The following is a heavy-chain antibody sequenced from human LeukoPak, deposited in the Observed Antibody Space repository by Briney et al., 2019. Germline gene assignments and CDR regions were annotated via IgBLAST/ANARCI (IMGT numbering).Heavy chain of an antibody. Sequence: SQTLSLTCAISGDSVSSNSAAWNWIRQSPSRGLEWLGRTYYRSKWYNDYAVSVKSRITINPDTSKNQFSLQLNSVTPEDTAVYYCARVSGYGSGSIYSTFYYGMDVWGKGTTVTVSS. V-gene: IGHV6-1*01. CDR2: TYYRSKWYN. CDR3: ARVSGYGSGSIYSTFYYGMDV. D-gene: IGHD3-10*01. J-gene: IGHJ6*04. CDR1: GDSVSSNSAA.